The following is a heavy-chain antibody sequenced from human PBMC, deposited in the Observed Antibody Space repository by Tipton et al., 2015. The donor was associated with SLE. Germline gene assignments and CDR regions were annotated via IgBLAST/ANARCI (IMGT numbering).Heavy chain of an antibody. CDR1: GGSINNYY. Sequence: TLSLTCTVSGGSINNYYWSWIRQPPGKGLEWIGYIYYSGGTNYNPSLKSRVTISVDTSKNQFSLKLSSVTAADTAVYYCAREKGDAYPNLVAFDIWGQGTMVTVSS. J-gene: IGHJ3*02. D-gene: IGHD3-16*01. CDR2: IYYSGGT. CDR3: AREKGDAYPNLVAFDI. V-gene: IGHV4-59*01.